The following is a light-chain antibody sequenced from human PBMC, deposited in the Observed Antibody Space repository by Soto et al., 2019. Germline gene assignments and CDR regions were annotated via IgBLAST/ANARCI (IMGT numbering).Light chain of an antibody. CDR3: AAWDDSLNGYV. Sequence: QSMLTQPPSASGTPGQGVTISCSGSGSNIGSNTVDWYQQLPGSAPKLLIHNNNRRTSGVPDRFSGSKSVASASLAISGLQSEDEADYYCAAWDDSLNGYVFGAGTKVTVL. CDR2: NNN. CDR1: GSNIGSNT. J-gene: IGLJ1*01. V-gene: IGLV1-44*01.